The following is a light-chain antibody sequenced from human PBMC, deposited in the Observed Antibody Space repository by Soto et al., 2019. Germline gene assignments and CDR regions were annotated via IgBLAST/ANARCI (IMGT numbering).Light chain of an antibody. CDR3: SSYTTSSTLV. V-gene: IGLV2-14*03. J-gene: IGLJ3*02. CDR1: SSDVGAYNY. Sequence: QSALTQPASVSGSPGQSITISCTGTSSDVGAYNYVAWYQQLPDKAPKLMIYDVTYRPSGVSNRFSGCKSGNTASLTISGLQAEDEADYFCSSYTTSSTLVFGGGTRLTVL. CDR2: DVT.